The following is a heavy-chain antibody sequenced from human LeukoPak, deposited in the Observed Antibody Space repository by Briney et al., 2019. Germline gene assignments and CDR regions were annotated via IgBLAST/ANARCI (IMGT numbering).Heavy chain of an antibody. CDR2: MNHSGST. D-gene: IGHD3-3*01. J-gene: IGHJ4*02. CDR1: GGSFSGYY. Sequence: ETLSLTCAVNGGSFSGYYWSWLRQPPGKGLEWIGEMNHSGSTNYNPSLKSRVTISVDMSKNQFSLKLSSVTAADTAVYYCARAPLYYYDFWSGPDYWGQGTLVTVSS. V-gene: IGHV4-34*01. CDR3: ARAPLYYYDFWSGPDY.